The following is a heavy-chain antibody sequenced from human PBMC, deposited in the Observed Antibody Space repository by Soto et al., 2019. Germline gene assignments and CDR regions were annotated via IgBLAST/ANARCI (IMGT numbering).Heavy chain of an antibody. V-gene: IGHV4-30-2*01. CDR3: ARVPDR. J-gene: IGHJ5*02. Sequence: TSETLSLTRAVSGGSIRRGGYSWSWIRQPPGKGLEWIGYIYHSGSTYYNPSLKSRVTISVDRSKNQFSLKLSSVTAADTAVYYCARVPDRWGQGTLVTVSS. CDR1: GGSIRRGGYS. CDR2: IYHSGST. D-gene: IGHD2-2*01.